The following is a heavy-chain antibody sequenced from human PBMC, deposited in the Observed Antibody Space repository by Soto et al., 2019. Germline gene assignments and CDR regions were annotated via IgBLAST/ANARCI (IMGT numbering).Heavy chain of an antibody. CDR2: INPNSGGT. D-gene: IGHD2-2*02. J-gene: IGHJ6*02. Sequence: GASVKVSCKASGYTFTGYYMHWVRQAPGQGLEWMGWINPNSGGTNYAQKFQGRVTMTRDTSISTAYMELSRLRSDDTAVYYCARDGGDCSSTSCYTGAYYYYYYGMVVWGQGTTVTVSS. CDR3: ARDGGDCSSTSCYTGAYYYYYYGMVV. V-gene: IGHV1-2*02. CDR1: GYTFTGYY.